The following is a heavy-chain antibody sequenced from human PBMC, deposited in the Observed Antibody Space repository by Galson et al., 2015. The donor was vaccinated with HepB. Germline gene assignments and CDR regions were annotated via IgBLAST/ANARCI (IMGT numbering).Heavy chain of an antibody. CDR1: GGSFSGYY. CDR2: INHSGST. D-gene: IGHD3-22*01. J-gene: IGHJ4*02. CDR3: ARVYKVVITYLPYFDY. Sequence: SETLSLTCAVYGGSFSGYYWSWIRQPPGKGLEWIGEINHSGSTNYNPSLKSRVTISVDTSKNQFSLKLSSVTAADTAVYYCARVYKVVITYLPYFDYWGQGTLVTVSS. V-gene: IGHV4-34*01.